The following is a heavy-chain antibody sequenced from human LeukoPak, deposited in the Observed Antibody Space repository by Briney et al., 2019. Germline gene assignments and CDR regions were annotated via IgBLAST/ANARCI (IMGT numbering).Heavy chain of an antibody. D-gene: IGHD5-24*01. J-gene: IGHJ4*02. V-gene: IGHV3-30*04. CDR3: AKVGDGHIIDY. CDR2: IAKDGNSQ. Sequence: PGRSLRLSCAASGFTFSSYALDWVRQAPGKGLEWVAVIAKDGNSQNYADSVKGRFTISRDNSKNTLYLQMNSMRAEDTAVYYCAKVGDGHIIDYWGQGTLVTVSS. CDR1: GFTFSSYA.